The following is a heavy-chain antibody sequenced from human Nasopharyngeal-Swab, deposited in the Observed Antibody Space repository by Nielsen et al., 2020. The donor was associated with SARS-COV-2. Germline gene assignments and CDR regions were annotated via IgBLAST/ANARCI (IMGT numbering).Heavy chain of an antibody. CDR2: ISGRTTYI. V-gene: IGHV3-21*01. CDR1: GFTFSTYN. CDR3: ARGGQQPL. J-gene: IGHJ4*02. D-gene: IGHD6-13*01. Sequence: GESLKISCAASGFTFSTYNMHWVRQAPEKGLEWVSSISGRTTYIYYADSMKGRFTISRDNAKNSLYLQMSSLRAEDTAIYYCARGGQQPLWGQGTLVTVSS.